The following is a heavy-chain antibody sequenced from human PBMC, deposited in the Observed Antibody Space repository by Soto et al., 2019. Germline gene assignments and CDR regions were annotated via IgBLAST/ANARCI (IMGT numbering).Heavy chain of an antibody. CDR1: GYTFTGYY. J-gene: IGHJ6*02. D-gene: IGHD6-19*01. Sequence: ASVKVSCKASGYTFTGYYVHWVRQAPGQGLEWMGWINPNSGDTYLAQRFQGRFTISRDNSKNTLYLQMNSLRAEDTAVYYCARDTVAGTRGVYYYYGMDVWGQGTTVTVSS. CDR3: ARDTVAGTRGVYYYYGMDV. V-gene: IGHV1-2*02. CDR2: INPNSGDT.